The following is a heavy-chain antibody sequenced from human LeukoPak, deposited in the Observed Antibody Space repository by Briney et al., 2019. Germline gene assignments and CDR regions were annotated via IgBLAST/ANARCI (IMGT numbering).Heavy chain of an antibody. V-gene: IGHV1-2*02. D-gene: IGHD3-3*01. Sequence: ASVKVSCKASGYTFTGYYMHWVRQAPGQGLEWMGWINPNSGGTNYAQKFQGRVTMTRDTSISTAYMELSSLRSEDTAVYYCARGPPYVKGHDFWSGYYTRHYFDYWGQGTLVTVSS. CDR2: INPNSGGT. CDR1: GYTFTGYY. J-gene: IGHJ4*02. CDR3: ARGPPYVKGHDFWSGYYTRHYFDY.